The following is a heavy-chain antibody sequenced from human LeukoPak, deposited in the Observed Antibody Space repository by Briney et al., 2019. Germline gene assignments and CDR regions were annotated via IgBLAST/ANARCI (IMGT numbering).Heavy chain of an antibody. CDR2: INHSGST. CDR1: GGSFSGYY. D-gene: IGHD2-2*01. Sequence: NPAETLSLTCAVYGGSFSGYYWSWIRQPPGKGLEWIGEINHSGSTNYNPSLKSRVTISVDTSKNQFSLKLSSVTAADTAVYYCARGPRAYCSSTNCYPYYYYYYYMDVWGKGTTVTVSS. J-gene: IGHJ6*03. V-gene: IGHV4-34*01. CDR3: ARGPRAYCSSTNCYPYYYYYYYMDV.